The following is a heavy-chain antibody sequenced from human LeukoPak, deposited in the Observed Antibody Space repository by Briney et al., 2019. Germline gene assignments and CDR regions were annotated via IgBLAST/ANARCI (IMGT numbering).Heavy chain of an antibody. J-gene: IGHJ4*02. CDR3: ARHGVGADY. CDR1: GGSISSSSYY. Sequence: SETLSLTCTVSGGSISSSSYYWGWIRQPPGKGLEWIGSIYYSGSTYYNPSLKSRVTISVDTSKNQFSLKLSSVTAADTAVYYCARHGVGADYWGQGTLVTVSS. D-gene: IGHD1-26*01. V-gene: IGHV4-39*01. CDR2: IYYSGST.